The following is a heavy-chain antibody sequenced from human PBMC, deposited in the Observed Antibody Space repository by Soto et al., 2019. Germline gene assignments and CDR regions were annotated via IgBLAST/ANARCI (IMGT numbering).Heavy chain of an antibody. CDR1: GGSISGYY. D-gene: IGHD3-10*01. Sequence: SETLSLTCTVSGGSISGYYWTWIRQTPGKGLEWIGSIFHSGSTNYNPSLLSRVTITVDTSKNQFSLRQNSVTAADTAGYYCARSRGIGEFDYWGQGTLVTVSS. CDR2: IFHSGST. V-gene: IGHV4-59*01. J-gene: IGHJ4*02. CDR3: ARSRGIGEFDY.